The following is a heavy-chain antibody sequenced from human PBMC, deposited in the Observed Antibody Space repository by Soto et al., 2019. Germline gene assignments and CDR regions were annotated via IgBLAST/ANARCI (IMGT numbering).Heavy chain of an antibody. D-gene: IGHD3-16*01. CDR3: AGGDHWRLVDY. CDR2: IFTTGD. Sequence: SETLSLTCTVSGDSITTRYWSWIRQPPWKGLEWIGYIFTTGDNYNPSLMSRASMSLDTSKNLFSLRLRSVTAADTAVYYCAGGDHWRLVDYWGRGNLVTVSS. CDR1: GDSITTRY. V-gene: IGHV4-4*09. J-gene: IGHJ4*02.